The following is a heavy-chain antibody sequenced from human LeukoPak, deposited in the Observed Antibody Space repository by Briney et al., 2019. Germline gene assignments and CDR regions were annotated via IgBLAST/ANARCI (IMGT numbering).Heavy chain of an antibody. Sequence: SETLSLTCTVSGGSSSDTTYYWAWIRQPPGKGLEWIGSIYFSETKYNPSLKTRIIIFGDTSRNQFSLKLSSVTAADTAVYYCASPSKMVISRGGFDIWGQGTMVTVSA. J-gene: IGHJ3*02. V-gene: IGHV4-39*01. CDR2: IYFSET. CDR1: GGSSSDTTYY. CDR3: ASPSKMVISRGGFDI. D-gene: IGHD3-22*01.